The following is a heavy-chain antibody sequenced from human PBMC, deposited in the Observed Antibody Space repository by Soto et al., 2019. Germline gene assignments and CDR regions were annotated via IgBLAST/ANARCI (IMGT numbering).Heavy chain of an antibody. Sequence: QVQLVESGGGVVQPGRSLRLSCAASGFTFNSYAMHWVRQAPGKGLEWVAVISYDGSNKYYADSVKGRFTISRDNSKNTLYLKMNSLRAEDTAVYYCARPDSGGDALDIWGQGTMVTVSS. CDR2: ISYDGSNK. D-gene: IGHD2-21*01. V-gene: IGHV3-30-3*01. J-gene: IGHJ3*02. CDR3: ARPDSGGDALDI. CDR1: GFTFNSYA.